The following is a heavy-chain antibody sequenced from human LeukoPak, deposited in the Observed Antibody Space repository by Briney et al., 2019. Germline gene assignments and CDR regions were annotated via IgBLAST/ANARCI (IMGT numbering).Heavy chain of an antibody. J-gene: IGHJ4*02. D-gene: IGHD3-22*01. CDR3: AKTLYYDSSGYYGFFDY. Sequence: ASVKVSCKASGYTFTGYYMNWVRQAPGQGPEWLGWINPNTGGTNYAQKFQGRVTMTRDTSISTAYMELSRLRSDDTAVYYCAKTLYYDSSGYYGFFDYWGQGTLVTVSS. V-gene: IGHV1-2*02. CDR1: GYTFTGYY. CDR2: INPNTGGT.